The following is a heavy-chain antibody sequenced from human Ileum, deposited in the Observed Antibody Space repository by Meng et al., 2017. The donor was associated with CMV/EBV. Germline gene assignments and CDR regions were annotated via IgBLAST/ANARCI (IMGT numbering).Heavy chain of an antibody. CDR2: INPGGST. CDR1: GESPSDYY. J-gene: IGHJ5*02. Sequence: GSLRPASVVDGESPSDYYRSWIRQPPGKGLEWIGEINPGGSTNYNPSLKSRVIISVDTSKKQFSLRLTSVTAADTAIYYCARGPPLSSDIAPPYPFSWGQGTLVTVSS. D-gene: IGHD5-12*01. CDR3: ARGPPLSSDIAPPYPFS. V-gene: IGHV4-34*01.